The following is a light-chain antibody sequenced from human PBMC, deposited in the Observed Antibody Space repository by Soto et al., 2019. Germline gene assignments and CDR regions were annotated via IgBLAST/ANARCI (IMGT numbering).Light chain of an antibody. Sequence: DIQLTQSPSFLSASVGDRVTITCRASQGVRSYLAWYQQRPGRAPNLLIYSASTLQSGVPSRFSGSGSGTEFTLTISSLQPEDFATYYCHQLNDYPLTFGGGTKVEIK. CDR3: HQLNDYPLT. V-gene: IGKV1-9*01. CDR1: QGVRSY. CDR2: SAS. J-gene: IGKJ4*01.